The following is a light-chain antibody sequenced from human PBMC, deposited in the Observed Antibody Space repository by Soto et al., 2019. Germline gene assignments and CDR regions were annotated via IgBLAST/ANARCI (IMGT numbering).Light chain of an antibody. Sequence: DIQMTQSPSSLSASVGDRVTITCRASRGINNYLAWYQQKPGQVPKLLIYAASTLQSGVPSRFSGSGSGTDFTLTISSLQPEDVATYYCQKYNRAPVTFGQGTRLEIK. J-gene: IGKJ5*01. CDR1: RGINNY. CDR2: AAS. CDR3: QKYNRAPVT. V-gene: IGKV1-27*01.